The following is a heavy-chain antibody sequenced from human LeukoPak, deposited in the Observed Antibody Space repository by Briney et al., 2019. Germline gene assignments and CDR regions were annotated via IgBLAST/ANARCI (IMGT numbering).Heavy chain of an antibody. CDR3: ARENDYALDY. J-gene: IGHJ4*02. CDR1: GFTFSSYE. CDR2: IRYVGSDK. V-gene: IGHV3-30*04. D-gene: IGHD4-17*01. Sequence: PGGSLRLSCAASGFTFSSYEMNWVRQAPGKGLEWVAVIRYVGSDKYYADSVKGRFTISRDNSQNTMYLQMNSLRAEDTAVYYCARENDYALDYWGQGTLVTVSS.